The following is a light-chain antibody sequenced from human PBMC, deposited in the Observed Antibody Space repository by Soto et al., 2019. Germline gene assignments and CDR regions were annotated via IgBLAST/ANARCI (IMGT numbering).Light chain of an antibody. CDR2: DAV. CDR3: QQRSKWPFT. CDR1: ETVSTY. V-gene: IGKV3-11*01. Sequence: EIVLTQSPATLSLSPGERATLSCRASETVSTYLAWYQQIPGQAPRLLIYDAVNRATGIPARFSGSGSGTDFTLSISSLEPEDFAIYYCQQRSKWPFTFGPGTKVDIK. J-gene: IGKJ3*01.